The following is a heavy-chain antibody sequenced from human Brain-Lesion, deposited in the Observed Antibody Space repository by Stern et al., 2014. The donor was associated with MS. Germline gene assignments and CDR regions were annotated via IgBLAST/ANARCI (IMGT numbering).Heavy chain of an antibody. CDR1: GYTLTDLS. J-gene: IGHJ4*02. V-gene: IGHV1-24*01. CDR3: ATLSPGAGGNYYRHFDY. D-gene: IGHD1-26*01. CDR2: FYPEDGET. Sequence: DQLVESGAEVKKPGASVKVSCKVSGYTLTDLSMHWVRQAPRKGLEWMGGFYPEDGETIYAQKFQGRVTMTEDTSTDTAYMELSSLRSEDTAVYYCATLSPGAGGNYYRHFDYWGQGTLVTVSS.